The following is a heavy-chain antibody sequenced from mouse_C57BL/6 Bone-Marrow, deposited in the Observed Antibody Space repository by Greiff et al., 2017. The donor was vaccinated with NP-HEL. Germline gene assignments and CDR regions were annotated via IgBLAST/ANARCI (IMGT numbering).Heavy chain of an antibody. CDR3: ARPNFPYYYGSSSWFAY. V-gene: IGHV1-81*01. D-gene: IGHD1-1*01. CDR1: GYTFTSSG. CDR2: IYPRSGNT. Sequence: VKLQESGAELARPGASVKLSCKASGYTFTSSGISWVKQRTGQGLEWIGEIYPRSGNTYYNEKFKGKATLTADKSSSTAYMELRSLTSEDSAVYYCARPNFPYYYGSSSWFAYWGQGTLVTVSA. J-gene: IGHJ3*01.